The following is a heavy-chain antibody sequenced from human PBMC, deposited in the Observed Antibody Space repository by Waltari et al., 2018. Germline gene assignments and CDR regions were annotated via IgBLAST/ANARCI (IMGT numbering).Heavy chain of an antibody. D-gene: IGHD2-15*01. V-gene: IGHV4-59*01. CDR3: ARLHCGDGICYDAFDI. CDR1: GGSISPYY. J-gene: IGHJ3*02. CDR2: FYYSGNT. Sequence: QVQLQESGPGLVKPSETLSLTCTVSGGSISPYYWRWLRQPPGKGLVWIGYFYYSGNTNYNPSLKSRVTLSVDTPKNLFSLKLTSVTAADTAIYYCARLHCGDGICYDAFDIWGQGTMVTVSS.